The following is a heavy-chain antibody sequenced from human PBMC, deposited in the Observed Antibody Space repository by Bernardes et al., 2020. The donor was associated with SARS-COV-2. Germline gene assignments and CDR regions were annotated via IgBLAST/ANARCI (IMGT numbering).Heavy chain of an antibody. CDR3: VKVGYDSDNYYHLDN. CDR2: IAYDGSLK. Sequence: GGSLRLSCVASGFTFNNYAMHWVRQAPGKGLEWVTIIAYDGSLKYYADSVRGRFTISRDNSKNTLYLEMNSLKPEDTAVYYCVKVGYDSDNYYHLDNWGRGTLVTVSS. V-gene: IGHV3-30*18. J-gene: IGHJ4*02. D-gene: IGHD3-22*01. CDR1: GFTFNNYA.